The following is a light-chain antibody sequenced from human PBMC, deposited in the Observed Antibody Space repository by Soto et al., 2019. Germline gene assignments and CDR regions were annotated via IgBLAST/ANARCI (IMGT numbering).Light chain of an antibody. CDR2: GAS. CDR3: QQRSNWPGT. J-gene: IGKJ4*01. CDR1: QSVSSN. Sequence: EIVMTQSPATLSVSPGERATLSCRASQSVSSNLAWYQQKPGQAPRLLIYGASTRATGIPARFSGSGSGTEFTLTISSLQSEDSAVYYCQQRSNWPGTFGGGTKVDIK. V-gene: IGKV3-15*01.